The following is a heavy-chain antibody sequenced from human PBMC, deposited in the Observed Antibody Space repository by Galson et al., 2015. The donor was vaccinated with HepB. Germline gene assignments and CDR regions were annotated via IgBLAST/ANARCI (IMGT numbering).Heavy chain of an antibody. CDR2: ISYDGSNK. CDR1: GFTFSSYA. D-gene: IGHD4-23*01. J-gene: IGHJ4*02. V-gene: IGHV3-30*04. Sequence: SLRLSCAASGFTFSSYAMHWVRQAPGKGLEWVAVISYDGSNKYYADSVKGRFTISRDNSKNTLYLQMNSLRAEDTAVYYCARGAWLRWYQYYFDYWGQGTLVTVSS. CDR3: ARGAWLRWYQYYFDY.